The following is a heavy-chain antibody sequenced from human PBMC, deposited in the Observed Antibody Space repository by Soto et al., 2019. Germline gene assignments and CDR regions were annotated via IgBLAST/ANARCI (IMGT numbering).Heavy chain of an antibody. CDR1: GFTFSSYG. CDR3: ARGAAGRSSSGYARVRDGMDV. D-gene: IGHD6-13*01. Sequence: QVQLVESGGGVVQPGRSLRLSCAASGFTFSSYGMHWVRQAPGKGLDWVAVIWYDGSNKYYADSVKGRCTISRDNYKNTLYLHMNSLRAEDTAVYYCARGAAGRSSSGYARVRDGMDVWGQGTTVTVSS. CDR2: IWYDGSNK. V-gene: IGHV3-33*01. J-gene: IGHJ6*02.